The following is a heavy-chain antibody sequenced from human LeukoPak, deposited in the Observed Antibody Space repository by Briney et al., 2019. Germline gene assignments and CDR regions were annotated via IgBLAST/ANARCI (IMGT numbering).Heavy chain of an antibody. V-gene: IGHV3-53*01. J-gene: IGHJ5*02. CDR1: GFTVSSNY. Sequence: PGGSLRLSCAASGFTVSSNYMSWVRQAPGKGLEWVSVIYSGGSTYYADSVKGRFTISRDNSKNTLYLQMNSLRAEDTAVYYCAKVIPAYCGGDCYQGWFDPWGQGTLVTVSS. D-gene: IGHD2-21*02. CDR2: IYSGGST. CDR3: AKVIPAYCGGDCYQGWFDP.